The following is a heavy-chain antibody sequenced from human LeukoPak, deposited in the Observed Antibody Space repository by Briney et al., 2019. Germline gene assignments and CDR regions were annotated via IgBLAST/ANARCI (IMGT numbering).Heavy chain of an antibody. CDR3: AKDSVAAAGED. V-gene: IGHV3-30*02. J-gene: IGHJ4*03. CDR2: IWYGGSNK. D-gene: IGHD6-13*01. CDR1: GFTFSSYG. Sequence: PGGSLRLSCAASGFTFSSYGMHWVRQAPGKGLEWVAVIWYGGSNKYYADSVKGRFTISRDNSKNTLYLQMNSLRAEDTAVYYCAKDSVAAAGEDWGQGTLVTVSS.